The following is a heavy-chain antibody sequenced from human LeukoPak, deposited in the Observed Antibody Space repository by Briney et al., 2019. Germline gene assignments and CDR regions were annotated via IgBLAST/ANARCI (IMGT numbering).Heavy chain of an antibody. CDR2: ISRSGESI. D-gene: IGHD5-18*01. CDR3: AKEFSAMVLHY. J-gene: IGHJ4*02. V-gene: IGHV3-23*01. Sequence: GGSLRLSCGASGFPFDTYAMSWVRQAPGEGLEWLSTISRSGESIHYADSVKGRFTISRDNSKKTLYLQMNSLRADDTAVYYCAKEFSAMVLHYWGQGTLVTVSS. CDR1: GFPFDTYA.